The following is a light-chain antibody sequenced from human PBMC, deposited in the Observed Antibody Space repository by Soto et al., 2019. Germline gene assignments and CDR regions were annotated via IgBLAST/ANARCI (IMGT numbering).Light chain of an antibody. CDR2: AAS. V-gene: IGKV1-39*01. CDR3: QQSYSTTRT. Sequence: DIPKNHSEFSLSASGEDRVTSTCRASQSISSYLNWYQQKPGKAPKLLIYAASSLQSGVPSRFSGSGSGTDFTLTISSLQPEDFATYYCQQSYSTTRTFGQGTKLDIK. CDR1: QSISSY. J-gene: IGKJ1*01.